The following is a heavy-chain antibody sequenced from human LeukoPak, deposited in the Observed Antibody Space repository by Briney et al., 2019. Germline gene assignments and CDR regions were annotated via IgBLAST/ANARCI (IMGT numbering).Heavy chain of an antibody. CDR1: GYTFTGYY. D-gene: IGHD3-9*01. CDR3: ARSRTLVSPSWFDY. Sequence: ASVKVSCKASGYTFTGYYMHWVRQAPGQGLEWMGWINPNSGGTNYAQKFQGRVTMTRDTSISTAYMELSRLRSDDTAVYYCARSRTLVSPSWFDYWGQGTLVTVSS. CDR2: INPNSGGT. V-gene: IGHV1-2*02. J-gene: IGHJ4*02.